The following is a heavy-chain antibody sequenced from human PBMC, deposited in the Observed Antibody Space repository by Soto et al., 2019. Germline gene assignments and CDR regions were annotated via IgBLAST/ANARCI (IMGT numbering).Heavy chain of an antibody. J-gene: IGHJ6*02. CDR2: ISSSSSYI. D-gene: IGHD5-12*01. CDR1: GFTFSSYS. CDR3: ARDRAGYSGYDIYYYYYYGMDV. V-gene: IGHV3-21*01. Sequence: VGSLRLSCAASGFTFSSYSMNWVRHAPGKGLEWVSSISSSSSYIYYADSVKGRFTISRDNAKNSLYLQMNSLRAEDTAVYYCARDRAGYSGYDIYYYYYYGMDVLGQGTTVIVSS.